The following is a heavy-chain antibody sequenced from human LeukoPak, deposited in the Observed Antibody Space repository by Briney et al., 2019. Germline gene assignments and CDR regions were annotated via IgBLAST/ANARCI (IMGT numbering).Heavy chain of an antibody. J-gene: IGHJ6*02. V-gene: IGHV3-30*18. CDR3: AKDLGAAAGENYYYYYGMDV. CDR2: ISYDGSKK. Sequence: GGSLRLSCAASGFTFNNYGMHWVRQAPGKGLEWVAVISYDGSKKYYEDSVKGRFTISRDNSKNTVYLQMNSLRAEDTAVYYCAKDLGAAAGENYYYYYGMDVWGQGTTVTVSS. CDR1: GFTFNNYG. D-gene: IGHD6-13*01.